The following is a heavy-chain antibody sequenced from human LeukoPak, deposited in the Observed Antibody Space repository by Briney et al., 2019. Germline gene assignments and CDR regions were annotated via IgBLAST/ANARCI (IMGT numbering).Heavy chain of an antibody. CDR2: INHSGTT. V-gene: IGHV4-38-2*02. J-gene: IGHJ6*03. D-gene: IGHD6-25*01. Sequence: SETLSLTCAVSGYSIISAYDWGWIRQPPGKGLEWIGSINHSGTTSYNPSLKSRVTISVDTSKTQFSLKLSSVTAADPAVYYCARDGAASYMDVWGKGTTVTVSS. CDR3: ARDGAASYMDV. CDR1: GYSIISAYD.